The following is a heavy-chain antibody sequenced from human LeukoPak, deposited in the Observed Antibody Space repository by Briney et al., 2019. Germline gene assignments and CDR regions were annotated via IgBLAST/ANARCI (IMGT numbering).Heavy chain of an antibody. V-gene: IGHV3-23*01. J-gene: IGHJ4*02. CDR3: AKRLGATCGYYDY. D-gene: IGHD2-21*01. CDR2: ISSSGSNT. Sequence: PGGSLRLSCAVSGFTFSSYALSWVRQGPGKGLEWVSTISSSGSNTYYADSVKGRFTISRDNSKNTLYLQMNSLRAEDTAVYYCAKRLGATCGYYDYWGQGTLVTVSS. CDR1: GFTFSSYA.